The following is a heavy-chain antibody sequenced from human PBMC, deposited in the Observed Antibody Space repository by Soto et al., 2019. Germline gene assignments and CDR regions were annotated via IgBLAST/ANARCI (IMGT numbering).Heavy chain of an antibody. CDR3: ARNMGYYDFWSGLFDY. J-gene: IGHJ4*02. CDR1: GYTFTSYG. V-gene: IGHV1-18*04. CDR2: ISAYNGNT. D-gene: IGHD3-3*01. Sequence: ASVKVSCKASGYTFTSYGISWVRQAPGQGLEWMGWISAYNGNTNYAQRLQGRVTMTTDTSTSTAYMELRSLRSDDTAVYYCARNMGYYDFWSGLFDYWGQGTLVTVSS.